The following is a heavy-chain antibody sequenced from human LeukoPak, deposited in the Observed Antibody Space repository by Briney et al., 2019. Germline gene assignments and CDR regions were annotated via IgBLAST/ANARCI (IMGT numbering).Heavy chain of an antibody. D-gene: IGHD4-11*01. Sequence: SVKVSCKASGGTFSSYAISWVRQAPGQGLEWMGGIIPIFGTANYAQKFQGRVTITTDESTSTAYMELSSLRSEDTAVYYCAREGMTTVSQPNYYYYYMDVWGKGTTVTVSS. CDR2: IIPIFGTA. CDR3: AREGMTTVSQPNYYYYYMDV. J-gene: IGHJ6*03. CDR1: GGTFSSYA. V-gene: IGHV1-69*05.